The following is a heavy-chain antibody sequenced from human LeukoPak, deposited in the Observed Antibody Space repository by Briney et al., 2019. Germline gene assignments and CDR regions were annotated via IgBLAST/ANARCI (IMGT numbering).Heavy chain of an antibody. CDR2: IYYSGST. V-gene: IGHV4-59*01. J-gene: IGHJ5*02. Sequence: SETLSLTCTVSGGSIGSYYWSWIRQPPGKGLEWIGYIYYSGSTNYNPSLKSRVTISVDTSKNQFSLKLSSVTAADTAVYYRARGGIVVVPAAHPRPDNWFDPWGQGTLVTVSS. CDR3: ARGGIVVVPAAHPRPDNWFDP. D-gene: IGHD2-2*01. CDR1: GGSIGSYY.